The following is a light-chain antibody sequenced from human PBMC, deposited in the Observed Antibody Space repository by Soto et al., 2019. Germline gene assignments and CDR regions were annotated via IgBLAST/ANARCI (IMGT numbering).Light chain of an antibody. J-gene: IGKJ2*01. Sequence: DIVMTQSPDSLAVSLGERATINCKSSQSVLYSSNNKDYLAWYQQKPGQPPKLLIYWASTPESGVPDRFSGSGSGTDFTLTISSLQAEDVAVYYCQQYYCTKYTFGQGTKLEIK. CDR2: WAS. CDR3: QQYYCTKYT. V-gene: IGKV4-1*01. CDR1: QSVLYSSNNKDY.